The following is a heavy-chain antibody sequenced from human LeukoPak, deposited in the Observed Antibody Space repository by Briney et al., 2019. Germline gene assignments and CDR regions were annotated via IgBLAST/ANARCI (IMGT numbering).Heavy chain of an antibody. Sequence: GGTLRLSCAASGFTFSSYGMSWVRQAPGKGLEWVSAISGSGGSTYYADSVKGGFTISRDNSKNTLYLQMNSLRAEDTAVYYCAKDKRWFGEFTDYWGQGTLVTVSS. D-gene: IGHD3-10*01. V-gene: IGHV3-23*01. CDR1: GFTFSSYG. CDR3: AKDKRWFGEFTDY. J-gene: IGHJ4*02. CDR2: ISGSGGST.